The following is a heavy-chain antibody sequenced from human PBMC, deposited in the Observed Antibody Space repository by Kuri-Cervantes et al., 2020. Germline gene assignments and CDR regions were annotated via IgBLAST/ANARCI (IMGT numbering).Heavy chain of an antibody. V-gene: IGHV1-3*01. CDR3: AREGIAVAWYAYYYYGMDV. CDR1: GYTFTSYA. J-gene: IGHJ6*02. Sequence: ASVKGSCKASGYTFTSYAMHWVRQAPGQRLEWMGWINAGNGNTKYSQKFQGRVTITRDTSASTAYMELSSLRSEDTAVYYCAREGIAVAWYAYYYYGMDVWGQGTTVTVSS. CDR2: INAGNGNT. D-gene: IGHD6-19*01.